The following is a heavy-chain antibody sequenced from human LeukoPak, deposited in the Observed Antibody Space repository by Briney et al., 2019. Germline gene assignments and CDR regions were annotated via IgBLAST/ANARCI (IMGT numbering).Heavy chain of an antibody. CDR1: GGTFSSYA. V-gene: IGHV1-69*04. J-gene: IGHJ4*02. CDR3: ASAPRSGYDLIDY. CDR2: IIPILGIA. Sequence: ASVKVSCKASGGTFSSYAISWVRPAPGQGLEWMGRIIPILGIANYAQKFQGRVTITADKSTSTAYMELSSLRSEDTAVYYCASAPRSGYDLIDYWGQATLVTVSS. D-gene: IGHD5-12*01.